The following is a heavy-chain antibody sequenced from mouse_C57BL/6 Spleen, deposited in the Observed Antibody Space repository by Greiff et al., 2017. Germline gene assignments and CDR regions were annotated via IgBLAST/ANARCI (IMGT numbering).Heavy chain of an antibody. Sequence: QVQLQQPGAELVVPGASVKLSCKASGYTFTSYWMHWVKQRPGQGLEWIGEIDPSDSYTNYNQKFKGKSTLTVDKSSSAAYMQLSSLTSEDSAVYYCARGLGRGYAMDYWGQGTSVTVSS. CDR2: IDPSDSYT. CDR1: GYTFTSYW. V-gene: IGHV1-69*01. D-gene: IGHD4-1*01. CDR3: ARGLGRGYAMDY. J-gene: IGHJ4*01.